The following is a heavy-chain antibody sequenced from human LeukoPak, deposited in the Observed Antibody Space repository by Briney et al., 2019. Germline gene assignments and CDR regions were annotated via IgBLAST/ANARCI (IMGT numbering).Heavy chain of an antibody. CDR3: ARHLDGAPRPRLDYYGMDV. D-gene: IGHD6-6*01. CDR2: IYYSGST. V-gene: IGHV4-59*08. Sequence: SDTLSLTCTVSGGSVSSYYWSWIRQPTGKGLECIGYIYYSGSTNYNPSLKSRVTISVDTSKNQFSLKLSSVTAADTAVYYCARHLDGAPRPRLDYYGMDVWGQGTTVTVSS. CDR1: GGSVSSYY. J-gene: IGHJ6*02.